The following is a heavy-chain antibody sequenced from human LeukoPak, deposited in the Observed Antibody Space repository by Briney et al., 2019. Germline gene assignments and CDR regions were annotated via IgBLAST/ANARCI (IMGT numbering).Heavy chain of an antibody. CDR2: IGTAGDT. J-gene: IGHJ4*02. V-gene: IGHV3-13*01. D-gene: IGHD2-15*01. CDR3: ARVPINCSGGSCYSLYYFDY. CDR1: GFTFSSYD. Sequence: GGSLRLSCAASGFTFSSYDMHWVRQATGKGLEWVSAIGTAGDTYYPGSVKGRFTISRENAKNSLYLRMNSLRAEDTAVHYCARVPINCSGGSCYSLYYFDYWGQGTLVTVSS.